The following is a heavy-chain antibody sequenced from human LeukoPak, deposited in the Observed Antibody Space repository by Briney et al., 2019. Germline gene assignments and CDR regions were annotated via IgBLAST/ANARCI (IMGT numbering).Heavy chain of an antibody. J-gene: IGHJ3*02. CDR2: IYYSGST. CDR3: ARLMIGDAFDI. V-gene: IGHV4-59*01. Sequence: SETLSLTCTVSGGSISGYYCTWIRQPPGKGLEWIGYIYYSGSTNYNPSLKSRVTISVDTSKNQFSLKLSSVTAADTAVYYCARLMIGDAFDIWGQGTMVTVSS. D-gene: IGHD3-22*01. CDR1: GGSISGYY.